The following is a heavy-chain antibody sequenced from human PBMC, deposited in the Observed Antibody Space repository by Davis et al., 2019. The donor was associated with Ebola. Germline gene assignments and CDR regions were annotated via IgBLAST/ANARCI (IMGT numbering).Heavy chain of an antibody. V-gene: IGHV3-21*01. CDR1: GFTFSSYS. CDR3: ARTAAPGDYYYGMDV. Sequence: GGSLRLSCAASGFTFSSYSMNWVRQAPGKGLEWVSSISSSSSYIYYADSVKGRFTISRDNAKNSLYLQMNSLRAEDTAVYYCARTAAPGDYYYGMDVWGQGTTVTVSS. CDR2: ISSSSSYI. J-gene: IGHJ6*02. D-gene: IGHD6-6*01.